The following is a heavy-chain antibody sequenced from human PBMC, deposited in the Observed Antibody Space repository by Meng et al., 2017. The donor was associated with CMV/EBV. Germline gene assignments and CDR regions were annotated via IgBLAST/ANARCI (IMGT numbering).Heavy chain of an antibody. J-gene: IGHJ6*02. CDR1: GYTFTGYY. D-gene: IGHD6-6*01. Sequence: ASVKVSCKASGYTFTGYYMHWVRQAPGQGLEWMGWINPNSGGTNYAQKFQGRVTMTRDTSISTAYMGLSRLRSDDTAVYYCARDLRVVAARPYANYYGMDVWGQGTTVTVSS. CDR3: ARDLRVVAARPYANYYGMDV. V-gene: IGHV1-2*02. CDR2: INPNSGGT.